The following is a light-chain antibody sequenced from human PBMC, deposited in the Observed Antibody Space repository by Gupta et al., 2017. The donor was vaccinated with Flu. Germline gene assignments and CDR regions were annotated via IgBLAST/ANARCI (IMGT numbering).Light chain of an antibody. CDR1: SSDIGGYDY. V-gene: IGLV2-14*01. J-gene: IGLJ2*01. Sequence: QSALTPPASVSGSPGQSIAISCTGTSSDIGGYDYVSWYQQHPGKAPKLMLFEVSRRPAGSSDRFSGSRSGTTASLNISGLLAGDEAVYYCSSYKNAKTVVVFGGGTKLTVL. CDR2: EVS. CDR3: SSYKNAKTVVV.